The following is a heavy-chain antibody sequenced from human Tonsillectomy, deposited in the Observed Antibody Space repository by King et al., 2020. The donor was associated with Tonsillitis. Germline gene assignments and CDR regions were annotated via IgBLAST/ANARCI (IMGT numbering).Heavy chain of an antibody. CDR3: VVLGYCSGGSCYLTPANYYYMDV. CDR1: GYSFTSYY. CDR2: LNPSGGST. J-gene: IGHJ6*03. Sequence: VQLVQSGAEVKKPGASVKVSCKASGYSFTSYYMHWVRQAPGQGLEWMGILNPSGGSTIYAQKFQGRGTMTRDTSTSTVYMELSSLRSEDTAVYYCVVLGYCSGGSCYLTPANYYYMDVWGKGTTVTVSS. D-gene: IGHD2-15*01. V-gene: IGHV1-46*01.